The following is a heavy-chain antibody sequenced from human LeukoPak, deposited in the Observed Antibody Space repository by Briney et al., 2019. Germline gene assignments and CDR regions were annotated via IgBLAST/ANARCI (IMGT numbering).Heavy chain of an antibody. CDR2: INPNSGGT. CDR1: GYTFTGHY. CDR3: ARDVDGMDV. J-gene: IGHJ6*04. Sequence: ASVKVYCKASGYTFTGHYMHWVRQAPGQGLEWMGWINPNSGGTNYAQKFQGWVTMTRDTSISTAYMELSRLTSDDTAVYYCARDVDGMDVWGKGTTVTVSS. V-gene: IGHV1-2*04.